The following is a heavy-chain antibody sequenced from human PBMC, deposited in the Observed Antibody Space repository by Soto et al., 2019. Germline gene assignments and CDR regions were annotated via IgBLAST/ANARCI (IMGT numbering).Heavy chain of an antibody. CDR2: INSDGSST. CDR3: ARDLSYDTNYFDY. J-gene: IGHJ4*02. Sequence: GESLKISCAASGFTFSSYWMHWVRQAPGKGLVWVSRINSDGSSTSYADSVKGRFTISRDNAKNTLYLQMNSLRAEDTAVYYCARDLSYDTNYFDYWGQGTLVTVSS. V-gene: IGHV3-74*01. D-gene: IGHD1-1*01. CDR1: GFTFSSYW.